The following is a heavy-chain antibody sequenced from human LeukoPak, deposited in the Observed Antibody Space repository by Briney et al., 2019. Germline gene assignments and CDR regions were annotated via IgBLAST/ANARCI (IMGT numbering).Heavy chain of an antibody. D-gene: IGHD2-2*01. J-gene: IGHJ6*02. CDR1: GFTFSSYA. V-gene: IGHV3-30-3*01. CDR2: ISYDGSNK. Sequence: GRSLRLSCAASGFTFSSYAMHWVRQAPGKGLGWVAVISYDGSNKYYADSVKGRFTISRDNSKNTLYLQMNSLRAEDTAVYYCARSSVVPAAYYCYYYGMDVWGQGTTVTVSS. CDR3: ARSSVVPAAYYCYYYGMDV.